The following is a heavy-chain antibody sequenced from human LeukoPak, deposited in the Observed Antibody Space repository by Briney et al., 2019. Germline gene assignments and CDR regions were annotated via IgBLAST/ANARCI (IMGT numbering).Heavy chain of an antibody. CDR2: INPNSGDT. V-gene: IGHV1-2*02. D-gene: IGHD6-19*01. Sequence: ASVKVSCKASGYTFTGYYMHWVRQAPGQGLEWMGWINPNSGDTNYAQKFQGRATMTRDTSISTASMELSWLRSDDTAVYYCARVGSSGWYVHPTLDYWGQGTLVTVSS. CDR1: GYTFTGYY. CDR3: ARVGSSGWYVHPTLDY. J-gene: IGHJ4*02.